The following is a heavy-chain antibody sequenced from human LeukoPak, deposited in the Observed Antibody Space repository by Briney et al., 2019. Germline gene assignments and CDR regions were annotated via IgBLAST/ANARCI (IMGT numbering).Heavy chain of an antibody. V-gene: IGHV3-48*02. CDR2: ISSSSSTI. CDR1: GFTFSSYS. Sequence: GGSLRLSCAASGFTFSSYSMNWVRQAPGKGLEWVSYISSSSSTIYYADSVKGRFTISRDNVKNSLYLQMNSLRDEDTAVYYCARVGRFLEWLPSDYWGHGTLVTVSS. J-gene: IGHJ4*01. D-gene: IGHD3-3*01. CDR3: ARVGRFLEWLPSDY.